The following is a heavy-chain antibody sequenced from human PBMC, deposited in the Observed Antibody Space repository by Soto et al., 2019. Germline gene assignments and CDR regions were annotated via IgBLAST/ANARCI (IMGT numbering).Heavy chain of an antibody. Sequence: EVQLLESGGDLVQPGGSLRLSCAASGFTFSSYAMSWVRQAPGKGLEWVSSVSAGGDMTYYADSVKGRFTISRDNSKNALFLQMNSLRAEDTALYYCARGDRGGSGSPASYYYSGLDVCGQGTTVTVSS. CDR3: ARGDRGGSGSPASYYYSGLDV. V-gene: IGHV3-23*01. CDR1: GFTFSSYA. J-gene: IGHJ6*02. CDR2: VSAGGDMT. D-gene: IGHD3-10*01.